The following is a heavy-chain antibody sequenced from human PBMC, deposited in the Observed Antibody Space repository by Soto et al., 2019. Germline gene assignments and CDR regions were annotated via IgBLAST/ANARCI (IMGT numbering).Heavy chain of an antibody. CDR3: ARIKEGYYDFWSRSPLNYYYYGMDV. CDR1: GYSFTSYW. D-gene: IGHD3-3*01. Sequence: PGESLKISCNGSGYSFTSYWISWVRQMPWKGLEWMGRIDPSDSYTNYSPSFQGHVTISADKSISTAYLQWSSLKASDTAMYYCARIKEGYYDFWSRSPLNYYYYGMDVWGQGTTVTVSS. CDR2: IDPSDSYT. V-gene: IGHV5-10-1*01. J-gene: IGHJ6*02.